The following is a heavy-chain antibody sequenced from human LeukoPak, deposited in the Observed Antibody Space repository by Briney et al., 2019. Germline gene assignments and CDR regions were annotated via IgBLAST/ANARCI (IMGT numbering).Heavy chain of an antibody. D-gene: IGHD3-22*01. CDR3: ARGGYYYDSSGYSIYYFDY. CDR1: GGSISSYY. CDR2: IYTSGST. J-gene: IGHJ4*02. Sequence: SETLSPTCTVSGGSISSYYWSWIRQPAGKGLEWIGRIYTSGSTNYNPSLKSRVTMSVDTSKNQFSLKLSSVTAADTAVYYCARGGYYYDSSGYSIYYFDYWGQGTLVTVSS. V-gene: IGHV4-4*07.